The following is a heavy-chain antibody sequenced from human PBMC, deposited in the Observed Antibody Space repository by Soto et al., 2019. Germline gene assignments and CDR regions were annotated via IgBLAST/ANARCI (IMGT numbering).Heavy chain of an antibody. CDR3: AKDLIAGYGLDV. D-gene: IGHD6-13*01. V-gene: IGHV3-9*01. J-gene: IGHJ6*02. CDR1: GFTFDDYA. Sequence: EVQLVESGGDLVQTGRSLRLSCAASGFTFDDYAMDWVRQAPGKGLEWVSGISWNSGSIGYADSVKGRFTISRDNAKRSLFLKMNSLRVEETALYYCAKDLIAGYGLDVWGQGTTVTVSS. CDR2: ISWNSGSI.